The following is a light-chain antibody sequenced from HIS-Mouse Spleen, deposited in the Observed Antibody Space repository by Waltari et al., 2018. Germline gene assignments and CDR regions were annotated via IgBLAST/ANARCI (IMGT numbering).Light chain of an antibody. J-gene: IGLJ3*02. V-gene: IGLV2-23*01. CDR1: SSDVGGYNL. CDR2: EGS. CDR3: CSYAGSSTWV. Sequence: QSALTQPASVSGSPGQSITISCTGTSSDVGGYNLVSWYQQHPGKAPKLMVYEGSKRPSGVSERFSGSKSGNTASLTISGLQAEDEADYYCCSYAGSSTWVFGGGTKLTVL.